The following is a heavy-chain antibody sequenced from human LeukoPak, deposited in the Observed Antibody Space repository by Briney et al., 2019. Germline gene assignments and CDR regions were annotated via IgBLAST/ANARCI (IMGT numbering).Heavy chain of an antibody. D-gene: IGHD5-18*01. Sequence: ASVKVSCKASGYTFTSYAITWVRQAPGQGLEWMGWINTNTGNPTYAQGFTGRFVFSLDTSVTTAYLQISNLKAEDTAVYYCASQELLAGYSYGSGLDYWGQGTLVTVSS. CDR2: INTNTGNP. CDR1: GYTFTSYA. V-gene: IGHV7-4-1*02. J-gene: IGHJ4*02. CDR3: ASQELLAGYSYGSGLDY.